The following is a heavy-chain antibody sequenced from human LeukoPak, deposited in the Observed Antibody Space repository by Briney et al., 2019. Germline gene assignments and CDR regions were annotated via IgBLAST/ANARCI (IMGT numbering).Heavy chain of an antibody. D-gene: IGHD3-22*01. CDR2: INPNSGGT. CDR3: ARGDYYDSSEGFDY. CDR1: GGTLSSYA. V-gene: IGHV1-2*02. J-gene: IGHJ4*02. Sequence: ASVKVSCKASGGTLSSYAISWVRQAPGQGLEWMGWINPNSGGTNYAQKFQGRVTMTRDTSISTAYMELSRLRSDDTAVYYCARGDYYDSSEGFDYWGQGTLVTVSS.